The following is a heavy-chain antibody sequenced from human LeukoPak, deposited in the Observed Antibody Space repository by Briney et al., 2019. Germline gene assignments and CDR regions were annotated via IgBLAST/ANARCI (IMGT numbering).Heavy chain of an antibody. Sequence: SETLSLTCTVSGGSISSYYWSWIRQPPGKGLEWIGYIYYSGSTNYNPSLKSRVTISVDTSKNQFSLKLSSVTAADTAAYYCARGTGIVGATLDYWGQGTLVTVSS. CDR2: IYYSGST. D-gene: IGHD1-26*01. V-gene: IGHV4-59*01. CDR1: GGSISSYY. J-gene: IGHJ4*02. CDR3: ARGTGIVGATLDY.